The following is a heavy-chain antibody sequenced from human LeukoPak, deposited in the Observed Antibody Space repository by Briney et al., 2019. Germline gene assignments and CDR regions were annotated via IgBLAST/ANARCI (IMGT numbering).Heavy chain of an antibody. D-gene: IGHD3-22*01. CDR2: ISGSGGST. CDR3: AKASITMTFFHVELDAFDI. J-gene: IGHJ3*02. Sequence: PGGSLRLSCAASGFTFSSYAMSWVRQAPGKGLEWVSAISGSGGSTYYADSVKGRFTISRDNSKNTLYLQMNSLRAEDTAVYYCAKASITMTFFHVELDAFDIWGQGTMVTVSS. V-gene: IGHV3-23*01. CDR1: GFTFSSYA.